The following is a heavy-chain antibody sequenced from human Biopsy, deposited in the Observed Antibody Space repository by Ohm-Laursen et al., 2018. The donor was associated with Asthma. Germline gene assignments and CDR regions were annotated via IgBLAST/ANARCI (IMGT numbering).Heavy chain of an antibody. D-gene: IGHD2-21*02. CDR3: ARDAGYCGGDCYSLLEYYYYYYGMDV. J-gene: IGHJ6*02. Sequence: SLRLSCTAAGFTFSSYSMNWVRQAPGKGLDWVSYISSSSSTIYYADSVKGRCTISRDNAKNSLYLQMNSLRDEDTAVYYCARDAGYCGGDCYSLLEYYYYYYGMDVWGQGTTVTVSS. CDR1: GFTFSSYS. CDR2: ISSSSSTI. V-gene: IGHV3-48*02.